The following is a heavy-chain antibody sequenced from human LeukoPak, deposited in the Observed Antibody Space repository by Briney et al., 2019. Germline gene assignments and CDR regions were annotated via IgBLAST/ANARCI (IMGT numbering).Heavy chain of an antibody. CDR2: IHTDGST. CDR1: GFTVNSNY. D-gene: IGHD2-15*01. Sequence: GGSLRLSCVASGFTVNSNYMSWVRQAPGKGLEWVSGIHTDGSTYYADSVKGRFTISRDISKSTLYLQMNSLRAGDTAVYYCASLTVVWGQGALVTVSS. J-gene: IGHJ4*02. V-gene: IGHV3-66*01. CDR3: ASLTVV.